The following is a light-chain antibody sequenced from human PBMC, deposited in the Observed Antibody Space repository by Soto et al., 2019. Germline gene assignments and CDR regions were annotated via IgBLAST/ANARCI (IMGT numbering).Light chain of an antibody. CDR2: GAS. J-gene: IGKJ1*01. Sequence: ILLTQSPGSLSLSPGDRATLSCRASQSFSSTFFAWYQQKPGQAPRLLIYGASSRATGIPDRFSGSWSGTDFTLTISRLEPEDFAVYYCQQYASSVTFGQGTKVEIK. CDR3: QQYASSVT. CDR1: QSFSSTF. V-gene: IGKV3-20*01.